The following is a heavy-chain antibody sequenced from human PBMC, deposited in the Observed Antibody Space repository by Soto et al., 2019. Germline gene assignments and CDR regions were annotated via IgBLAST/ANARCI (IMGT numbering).Heavy chain of an antibody. CDR1: GGSISNYY. J-gene: IGHJ5*02. V-gene: IGHV4-59*13. CDR3: ERVRVRGIAAAGARGWFDP. D-gene: IGHD6-13*01. CDR2: IYYSGST. Sequence: QVQLQESGPGLVKPSETLSLTCTVSGGSISNYYWSWIRQPPGKGLEWIGYIYYSGSTNYNPSLKSRVTISVATSKNQFSLKLRSVTAADTAVYYCERVRVRGIAAAGARGWFDPWGQGTLVTVSS.